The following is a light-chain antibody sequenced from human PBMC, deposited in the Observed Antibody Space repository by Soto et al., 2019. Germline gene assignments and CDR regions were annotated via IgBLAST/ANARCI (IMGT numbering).Light chain of an antibody. CDR2: GAS. CDR1: QSVATN. J-gene: IGKJ1*01. Sequence: IVMTQSPATLSMSPGDRATLSCRASQSVATNVAWYQQKPGQAPRLLIYGASIRATGVPARFSGSGSETEFTLTINSLQSEDFAVFYCQQYTSCLRTFGRGTRVEV. V-gene: IGKV3-15*01. CDR3: QQYTSCLRT.